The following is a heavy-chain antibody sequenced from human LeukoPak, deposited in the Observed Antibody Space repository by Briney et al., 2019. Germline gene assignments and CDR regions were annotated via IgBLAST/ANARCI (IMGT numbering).Heavy chain of an antibody. V-gene: IGHV3-48*04. Sequence: GGSLRLSCAASGFPIRSYSMNWVRQAPGKGLEWISYISTSSSTIYYADSVKGRFTISRDNAKTSLYLQMNSLRAEDTAVYYCARDLSGMAGYTYGRGIDYWGQGTLVTVSS. CDR2: ISTSSSTI. D-gene: IGHD5-18*01. J-gene: IGHJ4*02. CDR1: GFPIRSYS. CDR3: ARDLSGMAGYTYGRGIDY.